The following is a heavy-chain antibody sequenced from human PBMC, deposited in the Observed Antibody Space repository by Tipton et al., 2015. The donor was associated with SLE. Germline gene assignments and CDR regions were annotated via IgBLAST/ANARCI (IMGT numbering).Heavy chain of an antibody. V-gene: IGHV4-59*01. CDR3: ARRGALAAAGVYYYYGMDV. CDR1: GGSISDYY. CDR2: IYYSGNT. Sequence: TLSLTCTVSGGSISDYYWSWIRQPPGKGLEWIGYIYYSGNTNYNPSLKSRVTISVDTSKNQFSLKLNSVTAADTAVYYCARRGALAAAGVYYYYGMDVWGQGTTVTASS. D-gene: IGHD6-13*01. J-gene: IGHJ6*02.